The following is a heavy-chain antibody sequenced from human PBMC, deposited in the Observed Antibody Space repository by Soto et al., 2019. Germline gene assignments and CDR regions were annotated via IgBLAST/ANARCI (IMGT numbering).Heavy chain of an antibody. Sequence: EVQLLEPGGGLVQPGGSLRLSCAASGFTFSSFFMSWVRQAPGKGLDWVSGIGANGGGTYYAVSVKGRFIISRDNSKNTLYLQMNSLRAEATAVYYCSRDPNGDYLGAFEFWGQKTMVTVSS. V-gene: IGHV3-23*01. CDR2: IGANGGGT. D-gene: IGHD4-17*01. J-gene: IGHJ3*01. CDR3: SRDPNGDYLGAFEF. CDR1: GFTFSSFF.